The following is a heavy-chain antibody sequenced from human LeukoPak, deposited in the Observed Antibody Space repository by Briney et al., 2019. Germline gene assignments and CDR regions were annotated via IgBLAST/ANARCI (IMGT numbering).Heavy chain of an antibody. D-gene: IGHD3-22*01. CDR2: IYHSGST. J-gene: IGHJ3*02. V-gene: IGHV4-4*02. Sequence: SETLSLTCAVSGDSISSSNWWSWVRQPPGKGLEWIGEIYHSGSTNDNPSLRSRVTISVDKSKNHFSLKLSSVTAADTAVYYCAREKIVVVKTDAFDIWGQGTMVTVSS. CDR3: AREKIVVVKTDAFDI. CDR1: GDSISSSNW.